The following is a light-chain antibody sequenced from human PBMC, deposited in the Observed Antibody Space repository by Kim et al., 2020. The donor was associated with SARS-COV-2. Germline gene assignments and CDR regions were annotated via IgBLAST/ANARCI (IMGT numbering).Light chain of an antibody. Sequence: NFMLTQPLSVSESPGKTVTISCTRSSGSIASNYVQWYQQRPGSSPTTLIYEDDQKPSGVPDRFSGSIDSSSNSASLTISGLKTEDEADYYCQSYDTGNLWVFGGGTQLTVL. V-gene: IGLV6-57*01. CDR1: SGSIASNY. CDR2: EDD. CDR3: QSYDTGNLWV. J-gene: IGLJ3*02.